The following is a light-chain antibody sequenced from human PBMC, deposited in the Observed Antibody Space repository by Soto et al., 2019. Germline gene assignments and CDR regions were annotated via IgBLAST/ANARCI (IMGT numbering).Light chain of an antibody. V-gene: IGKV1-39*01. CDR2: AAS. CDR1: QSISNY. CDR3: QQSYNTPWT. Sequence: DIQMTQSPSSLSSSIGDRVTITCRASQSISNYLNWYQLKPGKAPKLLIYAASTLQSGVPSRFSGSGSGTTFTLTISSQQPEDFATYCCQQSYNTPWTFGQGTKVEIK. J-gene: IGKJ1*01.